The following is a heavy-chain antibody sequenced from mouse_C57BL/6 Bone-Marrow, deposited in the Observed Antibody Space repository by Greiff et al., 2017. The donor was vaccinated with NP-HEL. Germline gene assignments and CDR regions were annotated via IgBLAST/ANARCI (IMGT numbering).Heavy chain of an antibody. CDR3: AEGGLRRHFDV. J-gene: IGHJ1*03. D-gene: IGHD2-4*01. V-gene: IGHV1-81*01. Sequence: VQLVESGAELARPGASVKLSCKASGYTFTSYGISWVKQRTGQGLEWIGEIYPRSGNTYYNEKFKGKATLTADKSSSTAYMELRSLTSEDSAVYFCAEGGLRRHFDVWGTGTTVTVSS. CDR2: IYPRSGNT. CDR1: GYTFTSYG.